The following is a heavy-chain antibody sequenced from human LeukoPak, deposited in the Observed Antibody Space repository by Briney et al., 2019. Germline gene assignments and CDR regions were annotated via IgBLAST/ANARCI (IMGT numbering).Heavy chain of an antibody. J-gene: IGHJ4*02. CDR1: GFTVSSNY. CDR2: IYSGGST. Sequence: PGGSLRLSCAASGFTVSSNYMSWVRPAPGEGLEWVSVIYSGGSTYYADSVKGRFTISRDNSKNTLYLQMNSLRAEDAAVYYCARDYGVAEGYWGQGTLVTVSS. CDR3: ARDYGVAEGY. V-gene: IGHV3-53*01. D-gene: IGHD6-19*01.